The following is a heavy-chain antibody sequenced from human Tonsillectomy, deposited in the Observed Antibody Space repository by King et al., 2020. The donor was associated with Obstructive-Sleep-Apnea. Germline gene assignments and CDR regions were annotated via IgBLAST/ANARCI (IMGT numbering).Heavy chain of an antibody. D-gene: IGHD2-2*01. CDR2: IIPILGIA. CDR1: GGTFRSYA. V-gene: IGHV1-69*10. J-gene: IGHJ5*02. CDR3: ARRELVGYCSSTSCRNWFDP. Sequence: QLVQSGAEVKKPGSSVKVSCKASGGTFRSYAISWVRQAPGQGLEWMGGIIPILGIANYAQKFQGRVTITADKSTSTAYMELSSLRSEDTAVYYCARRELVGYCSSTSCRNWFDPWGQGTLVTVSS.